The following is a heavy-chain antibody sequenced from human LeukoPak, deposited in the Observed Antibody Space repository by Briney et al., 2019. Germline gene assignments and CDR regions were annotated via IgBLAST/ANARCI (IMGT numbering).Heavy chain of an antibody. V-gene: IGHV3-9*01. D-gene: IGHD3-10*01. CDR1: GFTFDDYA. J-gene: IGHJ4*02. CDR3: AKDRGSGCFDY. Sequence: PGGSLRLSCAASGFTFDDYAMHWVRQAPGKGLEWVSGISWNSGSIGYADSVKGRFTISGDNAKNSLYLQMNSLRAEDTALYYCAKDRGSGCFDYWGQGTLVTVSS. CDR2: ISWNSGSI.